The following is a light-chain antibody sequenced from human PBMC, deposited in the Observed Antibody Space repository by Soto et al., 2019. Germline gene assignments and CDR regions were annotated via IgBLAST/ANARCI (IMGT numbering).Light chain of an antibody. V-gene: IGKV1-5*01. CDR2: DAS. CDR1: QSISSW. J-gene: IGKJ1*01. CDR3: QQYNSYPWT. Sequence: DIPMTQPPSTLSASVGDRVAVTWRASQSISSWLAWYQQKPGKAPKLLIYDASSLESGVPSRFSGSGSGTEFTLTITSLQPDDFATYYCQQYNSYPWTFGQGTKVDI.